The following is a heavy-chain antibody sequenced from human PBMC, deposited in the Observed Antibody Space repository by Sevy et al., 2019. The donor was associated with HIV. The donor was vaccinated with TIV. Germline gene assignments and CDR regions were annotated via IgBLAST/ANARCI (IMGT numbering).Heavy chain of an antibody. CDR2: ISSSSSYI. D-gene: IGHD4-17*01. V-gene: IGHV3-21*01. Sequence: GVSLRLSCAASGFTFSSYSMNWVRQAPGKGLEWVSSISSSSSYIYYADSVKGRFTISRDNAKNSLYLQMNSLRAEDTAVYYCARVRYETTTLDDYWGQGTLVTVSS. J-gene: IGHJ4*02. CDR3: ARVRYETTTLDDY. CDR1: GFTFSSYS.